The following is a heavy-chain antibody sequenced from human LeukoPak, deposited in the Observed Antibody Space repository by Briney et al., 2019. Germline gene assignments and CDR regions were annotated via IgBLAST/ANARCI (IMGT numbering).Heavy chain of an antibody. CDR3: AKDRSSGWVFDY. Sequence: GGPLRLXCAASGSTFRRYAMNWVRQSPGKALESVSAISVSGDSAYYADSVKGRFSISTDNSKNTLYLQTKSLRAEDTALYYSAKDRSSGWVFDYWGQGTLVTVSS. J-gene: IGHJ4*02. CDR1: GSTFRRYA. V-gene: IGHV3-23*01. CDR2: ISVSGDSA. D-gene: IGHD6-19*01.